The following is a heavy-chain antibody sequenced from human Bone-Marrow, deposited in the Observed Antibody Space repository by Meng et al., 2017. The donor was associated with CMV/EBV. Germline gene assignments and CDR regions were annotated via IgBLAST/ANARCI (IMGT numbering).Heavy chain of an antibody. D-gene: IGHD3-10*01. V-gene: IGHV3-7*01. CDR2: IKEDGSEK. J-gene: IGHJ6*02. CDR1: GFTFSSYW. CDR3: AKEGYYGSGYGMDV. Sequence: GESLKISCAPSGFTFSSYWMTWVRQAPGKGLEWVANIKEDGSEKYYGDSVRGRFTISRDNSKNTLYLQMNSLRAEDTAVYYCAKEGYYGSGYGMDVWGQGTTVTVSS.